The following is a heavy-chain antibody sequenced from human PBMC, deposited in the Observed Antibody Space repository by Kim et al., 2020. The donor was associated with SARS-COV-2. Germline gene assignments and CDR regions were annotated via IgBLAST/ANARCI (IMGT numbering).Heavy chain of an antibody. J-gene: IGHJ3*02. CDR3: ARFRPYSSSWEFDI. Sequence: PSFQGQVTISADKSISTAYLQWSSLKASDTAMYYCARFRPYSSSWEFDIWGQGTMVTVSS. V-gene: IGHV5-51*01. D-gene: IGHD6-13*01.